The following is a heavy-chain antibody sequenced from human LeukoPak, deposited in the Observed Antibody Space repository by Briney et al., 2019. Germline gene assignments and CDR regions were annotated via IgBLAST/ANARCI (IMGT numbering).Heavy chain of an antibody. J-gene: IGHJ4*02. V-gene: IGHV3-48*01. D-gene: IGHD3-22*01. CDR1: GFTFSSYA. CDR3: ARDRDTMIVKFDY. CDR2: ISSSSSTI. Sequence: PGGSLRLSCAASGFTFSSYAMSWVRQAPGKGLEWVSYISSSSSTIYYADSVKGRFTISRDNAKNSLYLQMNSLRAEDTAVYYCARDRDTMIVKFDYWGQGTLVTVSS.